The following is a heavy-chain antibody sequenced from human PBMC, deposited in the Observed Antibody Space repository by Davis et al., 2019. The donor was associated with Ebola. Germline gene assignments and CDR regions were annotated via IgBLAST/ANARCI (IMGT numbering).Heavy chain of an antibody. D-gene: IGHD5-12*01. CDR3: ARDGYDSVFDY. V-gene: IGHV3-30*03. CDR2: ISYDGSNK. Sequence: GESLKISCVASRFTFSSYGMHWVRQAPGKGLEWVAVISYDGSNKYYADSVKGRFTISRDNSKNTLYLQMNSLRAEDTAVYYCARDGYDSVFDYWGQGTLVTVSS. CDR1: RFTFSSYG. J-gene: IGHJ4*02.